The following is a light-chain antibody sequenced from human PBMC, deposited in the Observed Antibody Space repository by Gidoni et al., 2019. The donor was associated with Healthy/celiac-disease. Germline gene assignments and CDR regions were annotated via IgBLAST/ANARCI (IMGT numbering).Light chain of an antibody. CDR1: QSISSY. J-gene: IGKJ5*01. CDR2: AAS. Sequence: IQMTQSPSSLSASVGDRVTITCRASQSISSYLNWYQQKPGKATKLLIYAASSLQSGVPSRFSGSGYGIDFTLTISSRQPEDFATYYCQQSYSTPITFGQGTRLEIK. CDR3: QQSYSTPIT. V-gene: IGKV1-39*01.